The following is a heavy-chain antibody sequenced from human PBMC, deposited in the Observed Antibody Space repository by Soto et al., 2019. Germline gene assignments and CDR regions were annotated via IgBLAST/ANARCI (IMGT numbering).Heavy chain of an antibody. CDR3: ARGRLYYDFWSGYYTFDY. CDR1: GFTFSDYY. J-gene: IGHJ4*02. V-gene: IGHV3-11*01. D-gene: IGHD3-3*01. CDR2: ISSSGSTI. Sequence: QVQLVESGGGLVKPGGSLRLSCAASGFTFSDYYMSWIRQAPGKGLEWVSYISSSGSTIYYADSVKGRFTISRDNDKNSLYLQLNRLRAEDTAVYYCARGRLYYDFWSGYYTFDYWGQGTLVTVSS.